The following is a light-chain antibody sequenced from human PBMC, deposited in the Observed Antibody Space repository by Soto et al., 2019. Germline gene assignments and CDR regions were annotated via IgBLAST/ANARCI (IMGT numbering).Light chain of an antibody. CDR3: SSYTSSSTLEGV. V-gene: IGLV2-14*01. CDR1: SSDVGGYNY. CDR2: DVS. Sequence: SALTQPATVSGYPGQSITISCTGTSSDVGGYNYVSWYQQHPGKAPKLMIYDVSNRPSGVSNRFSGSKSGNTASLTISGLQAEDEADYYCSSYTSSSTLEGVFGTGTKVTVL. J-gene: IGLJ1*01.